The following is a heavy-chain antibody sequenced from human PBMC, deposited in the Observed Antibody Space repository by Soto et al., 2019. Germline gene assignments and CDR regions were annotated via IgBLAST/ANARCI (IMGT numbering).Heavy chain of an antibody. D-gene: IGHD2-21*02. CDR3: AKGFIVVVTVLRPDDAFDV. Sequence: QVQLQESGPRLVKASETLSLTCTVSGASVSSGSYYWSWIRQPPGKGLEWIGNIDYSGSTNYKLSLKSRVTISADRSENQFSLRLNSVTAADTAVYYCAKGFIVVVTVLRPDDAFDVWGQGTLVSVSS. CDR2: IDYSGST. CDR1: GASVSSGSYY. V-gene: IGHV4-61*01. J-gene: IGHJ3*01.